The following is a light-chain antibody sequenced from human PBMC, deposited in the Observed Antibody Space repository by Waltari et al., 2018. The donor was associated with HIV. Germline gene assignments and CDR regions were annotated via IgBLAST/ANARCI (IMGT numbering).Light chain of an antibody. J-gene: IGLJ1*01. Sequence: QSVLAQPPSASGTPGQRVTISCSGSTPTTGGNTVSWYQQLPGPAPKLLIYSNNERPSGVPDRLSGSTSGTSASLVISGLQSEDEADYYCAAWDDSLKGGAFGTGTKVTVL. CDR2: SNN. V-gene: IGLV1-44*01. CDR3: AAWDDSLKGGA. CDR1: TPTTGGNT.